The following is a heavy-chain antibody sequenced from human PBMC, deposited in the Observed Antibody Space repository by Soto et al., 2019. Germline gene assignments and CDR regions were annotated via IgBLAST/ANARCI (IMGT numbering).Heavy chain of an antibody. CDR2: IIPILGIA. CDR1: GGTFSSYT. CDR3: AREGTYYYGSGSYRVDY. V-gene: IGHV1-69*08. J-gene: IGHJ4*02. Sequence: QVQLVQSGAEVKKPGSSVKVSCKASGGTFSSYTISWVRQAPGQGLEWMGRIIPILGIANYAQKFQGRVTITADKSTSTAYMELSSLSSEDTAVYYCAREGTYYYGSGSYRVDYWGQGTLVTVSS. D-gene: IGHD3-10*01.